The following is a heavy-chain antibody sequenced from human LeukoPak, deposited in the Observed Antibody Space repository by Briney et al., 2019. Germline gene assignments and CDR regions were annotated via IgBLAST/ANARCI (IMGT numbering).Heavy chain of an antibody. J-gene: IGHJ4*02. D-gene: IGHD3-10*01. CDR1: GFTFSSYA. V-gene: IGHV3-30*04. CDR2: ISYDGSNK. CDR3: ASPGPLYYFDY. Sequence: TGGSLRLSCAASGFTFSSYAMHWVRQAPGKGLEWVAVISYDGSNKYYADSVKGRFTISRDNSKNTLYLQMNSLRAEDTAVYYCASPGPLYYFDYWGQGTLVTVSS.